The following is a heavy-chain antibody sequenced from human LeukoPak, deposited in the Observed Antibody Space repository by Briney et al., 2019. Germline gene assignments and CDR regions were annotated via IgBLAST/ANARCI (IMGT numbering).Heavy chain of an antibody. CDR2: IYHSGST. V-gene: IGHV4-4*02. J-gene: IGHJ4*02. CDR1: GGSISSSNW. Sequence: SETLSLTCAVSGGSISSSNWWSWVRQPPGKGLEWIGEIYHSGSTNYNPSLKSRVTISVDKSKNQFSLKLSSVTAADTAVYYCARRSRAIVVVPAAKRGSYYFDYWGQGTLVTVSS. CDR3: ARRSRAIVVVPAAKRGSYYFDY. D-gene: IGHD2-2*01.